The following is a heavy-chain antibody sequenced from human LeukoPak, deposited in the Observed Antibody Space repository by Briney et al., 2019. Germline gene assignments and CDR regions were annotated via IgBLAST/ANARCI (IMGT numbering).Heavy chain of an antibody. CDR3: AKALEQETVIALDS. D-gene: IGHD6-13*01. V-gene: IGHV3-23*01. CDR2: ISGSGGST. CDR1: GFTFSTYA. J-gene: IGHJ4*02. Sequence: QAGGSLRLSCAASGFTFSTYAMSWVRQAPGKGLEWVSAISGSGGSTYYAGSVKGRFTISRDNSKNTLYLQMNSLRAEDTSIYFCAKALEQETVIALDSWGQGTLVTVSS.